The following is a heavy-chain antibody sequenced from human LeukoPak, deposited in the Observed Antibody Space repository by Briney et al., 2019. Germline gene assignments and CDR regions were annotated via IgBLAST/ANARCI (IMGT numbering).Heavy chain of an antibody. Sequence: SETLSLTCTVSGGSISTYYWSWIRQPPGKGLEWIGYIYNSGSTNYNPSLKSRVTISVDTSKNQFSLKLSPVTAADTAVYYCARENSNSWYLDYWDQGTLVTVSS. CDR3: ARENSNSWYLDY. D-gene: IGHD6-13*01. V-gene: IGHV4-59*01. J-gene: IGHJ4*02. CDR1: GGSISTYY. CDR2: IYNSGST.